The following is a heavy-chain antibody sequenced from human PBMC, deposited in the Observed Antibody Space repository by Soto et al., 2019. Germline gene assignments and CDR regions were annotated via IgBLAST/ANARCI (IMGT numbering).Heavy chain of an antibody. V-gene: IGHV3-64*01. J-gene: IGHJ4*02. D-gene: IGHD1-26*01. Sequence: EVQLVESGGGLVQPGESLRLSCAASGFTFSSYGMHWVRQAPGKVLEYVSGISSNGGGAYYANSVKGRFSISRDNSKNTLYLQMGSLRTEDMAVYYCARRGGSGSYPFDYWGQGTLVTVSS. CDR3: ARRGGSGSYPFDY. CDR2: ISSNGGGA. CDR1: GFTFSSYG.